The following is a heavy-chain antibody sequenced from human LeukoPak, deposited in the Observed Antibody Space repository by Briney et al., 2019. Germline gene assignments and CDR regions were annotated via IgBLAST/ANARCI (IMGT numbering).Heavy chain of an antibody. CDR3: ARGTRYYDILTGYYTGEHFDY. D-gene: IGHD3-9*01. J-gene: IGHJ4*02. V-gene: IGHV4-59*01. Sequence: SETLSLTCTVSGGSISSYYWSWIRQPPGKGLEWIGYIYYSGSTNYNPSLKSRVTISVDTSKNQFSLKLSSVTAADTAVYYCARGTRYYDILTGYYTGEHFDYWGQGTLVTVSS. CDR2: IYYSGST. CDR1: GGSISSYY.